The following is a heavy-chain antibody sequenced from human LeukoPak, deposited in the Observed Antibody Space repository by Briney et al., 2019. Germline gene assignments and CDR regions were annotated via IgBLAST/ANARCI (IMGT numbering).Heavy chain of an antibody. J-gene: IGHJ4*02. V-gene: IGHV4-4*07. CDR2: IYTSGST. CDR3: ARQSSGRMDLDY. D-gene: IGHD6-19*01. CDR1: GGSISSYY. Sequence: SETLSLTCTVSGGSISSYYWSWIRQPAGKGLEWIGRIYTSGSTYYNPSLKSRVTISVDTTKNQFSLMLISLTAADTALYFCARQSSGRMDLDYWGQGTLVTVSS.